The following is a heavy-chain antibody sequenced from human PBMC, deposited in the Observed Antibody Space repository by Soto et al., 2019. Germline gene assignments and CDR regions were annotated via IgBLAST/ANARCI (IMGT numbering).Heavy chain of an antibody. J-gene: IGHJ3*02. CDR1: GYTFTSYG. CDR3: ARSSSSDDAFDI. Sequence: ASVKVSCKASGYTFTSYGISSVRQAPGQGLEWMGWISAYNGNTNYAQKLQGRVTMTTDTSTSTAYMELRSLRSDDTAVYYCARSSSSDDAFDIWGQGTMVTVSS. CDR2: ISAYNGNT. V-gene: IGHV1-18*01. D-gene: IGHD6-6*01.